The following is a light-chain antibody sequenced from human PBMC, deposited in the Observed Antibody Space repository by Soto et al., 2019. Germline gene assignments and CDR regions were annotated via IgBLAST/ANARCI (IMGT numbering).Light chain of an antibody. J-gene: IGKJ1*01. CDR3: QHYNNWPPWT. V-gene: IGKV3-15*01. Sequence: EIVMTQSPGTLSVSPGERATLSCRASQSVSSNLAWYQQKPGQAPRLLIYGASTRATGIPARFSGSGSGTEFTLTISSLQSDDFAAYYCQHYNNWPPWTFGQGTKVEIK. CDR1: QSVSSN. CDR2: GAS.